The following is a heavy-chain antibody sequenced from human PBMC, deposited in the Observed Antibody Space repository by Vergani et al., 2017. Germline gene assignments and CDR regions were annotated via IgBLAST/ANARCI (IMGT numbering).Heavy chain of an antibody. CDR2: IIPIFGTA. J-gene: IGHJ4*02. V-gene: IGHV1-69*18. CDR1: GGTFSSYA. CDR3: ARSGYSYGYSPYYFDY. D-gene: IGHD5-18*01. Sequence: QVQLVQSGAEVKKPGSSVKVSCKASGGTFSSYAISWVRQAPGQGLEWMGRIIPIFGTANYAQKFQGRVTITADESTSTAYMELSSLRSDDTAVYYCARSGYSYGYSPYYFDYWGQGTLVTVSS.